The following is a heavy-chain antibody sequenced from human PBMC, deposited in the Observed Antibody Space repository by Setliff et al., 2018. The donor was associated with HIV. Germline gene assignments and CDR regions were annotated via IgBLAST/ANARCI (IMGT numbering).Heavy chain of an antibody. Sequence: GASVKVSCKASGGTFSSYAISWVRQAPGQGLEWMGGIIPIFGTTSYAQKFQGRVTITRDTSASTAYMELSSLRSEDTAVYYCARGSLWRTAFDIWGQGTMVTVS. J-gene: IGHJ3*02. CDR2: IIPIFGTT. D-gene: IGHD3-10*01. CDR3: ARGSLWRTAFDI. CDR1: GGTFSSYA. V-gene: IGHV1-69*05.